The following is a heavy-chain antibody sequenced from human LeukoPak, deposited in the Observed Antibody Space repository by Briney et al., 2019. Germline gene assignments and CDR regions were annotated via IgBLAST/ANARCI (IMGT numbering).Heavy chain of an antibody. Sequence: ASVKVSCKASGYTFTGYYMHWVRQAPGQGLEWMGWINPNSGGTNYAQKFQGRVTMARDTSSSTAYMDLSRLRSGDTAVYYCAKDQSSDWYGYYYYYMDVWGKGTTVTISS. J-gene: IGHJ6*03. CDR3: AKDQSSDWYGYYYYYMDV. CDR1: GYTFTGYY. V-gene: IGHV1-2*02. CDR2: INPNSGGT. D-gene: IGHD6-19*01.